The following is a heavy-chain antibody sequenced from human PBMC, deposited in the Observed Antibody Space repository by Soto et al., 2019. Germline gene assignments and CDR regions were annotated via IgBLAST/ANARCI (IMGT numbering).Heavy chain of an antibody. V-gene: IGHV3-23*01. CDR3: VKDWSGYKCPCMDV. CDR1: GFTFSTHA. Sequence: EAQLSESGGDSVQPGGSLRLSCGASGFTFSTHAMSWVRRFPGKGLQWASAISGSGDRTYYEDSVKGRCTISRDNSRNMLYLQMNSLSAENTAIYYCVKDWSGYKCPCMDVWGPGPTVTVSS. D-gene: IGHD5-12*01. CDR2: ISGSGDRT. J-gene: IGHJ6*02.